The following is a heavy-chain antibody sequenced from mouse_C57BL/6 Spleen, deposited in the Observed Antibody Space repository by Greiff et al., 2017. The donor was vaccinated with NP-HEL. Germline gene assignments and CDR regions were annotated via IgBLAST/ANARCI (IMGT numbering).Heavy chain of an antibody. D-gene: IGHD3-2*02. J-gene: IGHJ3*01. Sequence: VHVKQSGPELVKPGASVKMSCKASGYTFTDYNMHWVKQSHGKSLEWIGYINPNNGGTSYNQKFKGKATLTVNKSSSTAYMELRSLTSEDSAVYYCARGTAQTWFAYWGQGTLVTVSA. CDR3: ARGTAQTWFAY. V-gene: IGHV1-22*01. CDR2: INPNNGGT. CDR1: GYTFTDYN.